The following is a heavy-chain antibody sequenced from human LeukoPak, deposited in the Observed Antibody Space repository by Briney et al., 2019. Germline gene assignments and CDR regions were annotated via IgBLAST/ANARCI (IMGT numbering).Heavy chain of an antibody. CDR3: AKEAKVTYGGNGGAGWNYYYGMDV. D-gene: IGHD4-23*01. V-gene: IGHV3-30*18. J-gene: IGHJ6*02. CDR2: ISYDGSNK. CDR1: GFTFSSYG. Sequence: GGSVRLSCAASGFTFSSYGMHWVRQAPGKGLEWVAVISYDGSNKYYADSVKGRFTISRDNSKNTMYLQMNSLRAEDTAVYYCAKEAKVTYGGNGGAGWNYYYGMDVWGQGTTVTVSS.